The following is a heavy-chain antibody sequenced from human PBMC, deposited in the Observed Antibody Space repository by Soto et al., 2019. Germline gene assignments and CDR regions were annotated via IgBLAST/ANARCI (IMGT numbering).Heavy chain of an antibody. J-gene: IGHJ4*02. CDR3: AKVGKLRYFDWELDY. Sequence: GGSLRLSCAASGFNFSSYAMSWVRQNTGKGLEWVSAISGSGGSTYYADSVKGRFTISRDNSKNTLYLQMNSLRAEDTAVYYCAKVGKLRYFDWELDYWGQGTLVTVSS. CDR1: GFNFSSYA. V-gene: IGHV3-23*01. D-gene: IGHD3-9*01. CDR2: ISGSGGST.